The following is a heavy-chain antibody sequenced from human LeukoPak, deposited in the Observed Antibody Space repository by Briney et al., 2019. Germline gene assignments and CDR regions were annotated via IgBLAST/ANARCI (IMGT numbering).Heavy chain of an antibody. D-gene: IGHD3-10*01. J-gene: IGHJ4*02. CDR3: AKDLAGTRCYFDY. CDR2: ISGSGGST. CDR1: GFTFSSYA. V-gene: IGHV3-23*01. Sequence: GGSLRLSCAASGFTFSSYAMSGVRQAPGKGLEWVSAISGSGGSTYYADSVKGRFTISRDNSKNTLYLQMNSLRAEDTAVYYCAKDLAGTRCYFDYWGQGTLVTVSS.